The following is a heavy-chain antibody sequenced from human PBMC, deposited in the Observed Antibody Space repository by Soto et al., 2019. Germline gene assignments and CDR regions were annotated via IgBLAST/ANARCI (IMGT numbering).Heavy chain of an antibody. D-gene: IGHD3-10*01. J-gene: IGHJ4*02. Sequence: SVKVSCKASGGTFSSYTISWVRQAPGQGLEWMGRIIPILGIANYAQKFQGRVTITADKSTSTAYMELSSLRSEDTAVYYCARDFWDPSGSTSYFFDYRGQGTLDTGSS. CDR3: ARDFWDPSGSTSYFFDY. CDR1: GGTFSSYT. V-gene: IGHV1-69*04. CDR2: IIPILGIA.